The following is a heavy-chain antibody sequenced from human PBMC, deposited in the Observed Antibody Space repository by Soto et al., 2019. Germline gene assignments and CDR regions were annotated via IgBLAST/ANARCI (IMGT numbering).Heavy chain of an antibody. CDR2: VYYTGTT. J-gene: IGHJ4*02. V-gene: IGHV4-59*01. CDR1: GGSSSSYC. Sequence: SEPLSLTWTVAGGSSSSYCYIWVRTNPGKGLEWIGSVYYTGTTDYNPSLKSRVTISVDTSKTQFSLNLRSVTAADTAVYYCARDEGTLVRGVTAGDYWGQGTLVAVS. CDR3: ARDEGTLVRGVTAGDY. D-gene: IGHD3-10*01.